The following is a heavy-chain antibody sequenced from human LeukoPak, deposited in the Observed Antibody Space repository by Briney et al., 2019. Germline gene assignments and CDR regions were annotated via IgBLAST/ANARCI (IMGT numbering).Heavy chain of an antibody. Sequence: SVKVSCKPSGGTFNSYAISWVRQAPGQGLEWMGGIIPIFGTANYAQKFQGRVTITADESTSTAYMELSSLRSEDTAVYYCARGRGYYYYYGMDVWGQGTTVTVSS. CDR2: IIPIFGTA. V-gene: IGHV1-69*13. CDR1: GGTFNSYA. CDR3: ARGRGYYYYYGMDV. D-gene: IGHD3-10*01. J-gene: IGHJ6*02.